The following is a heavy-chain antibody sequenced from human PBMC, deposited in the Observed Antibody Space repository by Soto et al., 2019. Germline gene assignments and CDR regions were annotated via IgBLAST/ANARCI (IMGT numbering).Heavy chain of an antibody. D-gene: IGHD3-3*01. J-gene: IGHJ3*01. CDR2: IIPSPDIT. CDR1: GGTFSTYI. Sequence: QVQLVQSGAEVKKPGSSVKVSCKAPGGTFSTYIISWVRQAPGQGREWMGRIIPSPDITDNAQKFQGRVTFSADKSTSTAYMELSSLRSEDTAVYYCARDRITTRGDAFDLWGQGTMVTVSS. CDR3: ARDRITTRGDAFDL. V-gene: IGHV1-69*08.